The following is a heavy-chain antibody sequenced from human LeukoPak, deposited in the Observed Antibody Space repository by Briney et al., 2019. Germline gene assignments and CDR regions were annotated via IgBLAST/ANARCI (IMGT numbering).Heavy chain of an antibody. CDR1: GFTFSSYG. Sequence: GGSLRLSCAASGFTFSSYGMHWVRQAPGKGLEWVAVISYDGSNKYYADSVKGRFTISRDNSKNTLYLQMNSLRAEDTAVYYCAKEVDILTGYYNVLDYWGQGTLVTVSS. V-gene: IGHV3-30*18. CDR2: ISYDGSNK. J-gene: IGHJ4*02. CDR3: AKEVDILTGYYNVLDY. D-gene: IGHD3-9*01.